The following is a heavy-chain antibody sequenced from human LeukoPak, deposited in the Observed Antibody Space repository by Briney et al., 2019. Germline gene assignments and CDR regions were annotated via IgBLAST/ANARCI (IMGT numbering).Heavy chain of an antibody. J-gene: IGHJ1*01. CDR3: ARRSCSSTSCYTGYFQH. CDR2: ISYDGSNK. V-gene: IGHV3-30-3*01. Sequence: GRSLRLSCAASGFTFSSYATHWVRQAPGKGLEWVAVISYDGSNKYYADSVKGRFTISRDNSKNTLYLQMNSLRAEDTAVYYCARRSCSSTSCYTGYFQHWGQGTLVTVSS. CDR1: GFTFSSYA. D-gene: IGHD2-2*02.